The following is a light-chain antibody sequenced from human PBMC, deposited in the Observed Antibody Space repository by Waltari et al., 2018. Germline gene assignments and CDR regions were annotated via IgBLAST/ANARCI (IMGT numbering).Light chain of an antibody. CDR2: EVS. Sequence: QSALTQPASVSGSPAQSITLSCTGTSNAVGGYNYIHWYQQHPGKAPKLMIYEVSNRPSGVSNRFSGSKSGNTASLTISGLQADDEADYYCSSYTSASTLVFATGTKVTVL. CDR3: SSYTSASTLV. J-gene: IGLJ1*01. V-gene: IGLV2-14*01. CDR1: SNAVGGYNY.